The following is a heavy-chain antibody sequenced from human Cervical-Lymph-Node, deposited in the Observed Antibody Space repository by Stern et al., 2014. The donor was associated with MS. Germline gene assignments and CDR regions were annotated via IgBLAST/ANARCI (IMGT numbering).Heavy chain of an antibody. V-gene: IGHV1-69*01. J-gene: IGHJ6*02. CDR3: ATSAGFYSAMDV. CDR1: GGPFSNSA. D-gene: IGHD2-21*01. CDR2: IIPIFGTA. Sequence: QMQLVQSGAEVKKPGSSVKVSCRTSGGPFSNSAFSWIRQAPGQGLEWMGSIIPIFGTATYAQRFQGRVTISAHESTNTAYMELSSLRSEDTAVYYCATSAGFYSAMDVWGPGTTVAVSS.